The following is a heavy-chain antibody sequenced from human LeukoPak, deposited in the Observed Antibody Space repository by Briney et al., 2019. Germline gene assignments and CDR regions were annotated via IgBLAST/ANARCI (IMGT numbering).Heavy chain of an antibody. CDR3: ARGATYAFEY. V-gene: IGHV1-18*04. Sequence: GASVKVSCKASGYTFTSYGISWVRQAPGQGLDWMGWISDYNANINNAQKLQGRVTMTTDTSTSTAYMQLRSRRSDDAAVYYCARGATYAFEYWGQGTLVTVSS. CDR2: ISDYNANI. CDR1: GYTFTSYG. J-gene: IGHJ4*02.